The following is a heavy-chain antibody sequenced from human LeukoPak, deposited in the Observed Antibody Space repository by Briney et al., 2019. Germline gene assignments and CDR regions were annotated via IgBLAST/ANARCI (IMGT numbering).Heavy chain of an antibody. CDR3: AKDQTQYIIAAVRSEFDF. Sequence: GGSLRLSCAASGSTFSNYGMHWVRQAPGKGLEWVAFIRYDGSNKYYADSVKGRFTISRDNSKNTLYLQMNSLRAEDTAVYYCAKDQTQYIIAAVRSEFDFWGQGTLVTVSS. CDR1: GSTFSNYG. V-gene: IGHV3-30*02. D-gene: IGHD6-13*01. CDR2: IRYDGSNK. J-gene: IGHJ4*02.